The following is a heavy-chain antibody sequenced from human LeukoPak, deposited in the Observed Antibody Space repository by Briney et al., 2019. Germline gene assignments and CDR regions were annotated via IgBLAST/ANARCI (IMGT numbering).Heavy chain of an antibody. CDR2: IKQDGTEK. J-gene: IGHJ4*02. CDR3: AREDHSNYEY. V-gene: IGHV3-7*01. Sequence: GGSLRLSCAASGFTFSSYWMSWVLQAPGKGLEWVASIKQDGTEKYYVDSVKGRFTISKDNAKNSLYLQMNSLRAEDTAVYYCAREDHSNYEYWGQGTLVTVSS. CDR1: GFTFSSYW. D-gene: IGHD4-11*01.